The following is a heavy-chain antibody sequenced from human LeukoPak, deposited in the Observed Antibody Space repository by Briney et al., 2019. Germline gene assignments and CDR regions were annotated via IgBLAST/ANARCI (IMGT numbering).Heavy chain of an antibody. D-gene: IGHD3-22*01. CDR1: GFTFSSYE. CDR3: AGYASSGRRDAFGI. CDR2: ISSSGSTI. Sequence: PGGSLRLSCAASGFTFSSYEMNWVRQAPGKGLEWVSYISSSGSTIYYADSVKGRFTISRDNAKNSLYLQMNSLRAEDTAVYYCAGYASSGRRDAFGIWGQGTMVTVSS. J-gene: IGHJ3*02. V-gene: IGHV3-48*03.